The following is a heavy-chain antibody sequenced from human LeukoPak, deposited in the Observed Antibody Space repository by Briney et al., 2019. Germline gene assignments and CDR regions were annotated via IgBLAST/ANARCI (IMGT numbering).Heavy chain of an antibody. CDR2: VTAGGDIT. CDR1: GFTVSSNY. Sequence: GGSLRLSCAASGFTVSSNYMNWVRQAPGKGLEWVSAVTAGGDITYYTDSGKGRFSISRDNSKNTLYLQLNSLRAEDTAVYYCATVLSTTVTTAFDYWGQGTLVAVSS. CDR3: ATVLSTTVTTAFDY. J-gene: IGHJ4*02. V-gene: IGHV3-23*01. D-gene: IGHD4-17*01.